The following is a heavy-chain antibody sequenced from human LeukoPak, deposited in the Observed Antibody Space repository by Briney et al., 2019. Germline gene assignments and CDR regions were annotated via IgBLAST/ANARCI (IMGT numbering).Heavy chain of an antibody. CDR2: IFYSGSL. J-gene: IGHJ4*02. CDR3: ARAGGVKTAALDLDY. D-gene: IGHD6-25*01. CDR1: GGPIRSGDFY. V-gene: IGHV4-30-4*02. Sequence: SETLSLTCTVSGGPIRSGDFYWSWVRQPPGKGLEWIGYIFYSGSLYYNPSLKSRVTISRDTSKNQFSLKLTSVTTADTAVYYCARAGGVKTAALDLDYWGQGTLVTVSS.